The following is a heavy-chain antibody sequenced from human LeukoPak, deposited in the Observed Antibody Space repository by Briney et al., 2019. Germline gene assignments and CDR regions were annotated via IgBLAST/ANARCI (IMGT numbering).Heavy chain of an antibody. CDR2: ISGDGGST. J-gene: IGHJ4*02. Sequence: PGGSLRLSCAASGFTFDDYAMHWVRQAPGKGLEWVSLISGDGGSTYYADSVKGRFTISRDNSKNSLYLQMNSLRTEDTALYYCAEDPYSSGWYDYWGQGTLVTVSS. V-gene: IGHV3-43*02. CDR3: AEDPYSSGWYDY. CDR1: GFTFDDYA. D-gene: IGHD6-19*01.